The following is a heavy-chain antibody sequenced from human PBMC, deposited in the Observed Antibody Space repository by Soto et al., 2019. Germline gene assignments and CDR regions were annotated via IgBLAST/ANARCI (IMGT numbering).Heavy chain of an antibody. CDR2: INAGNGNT. Sequence: PGASVKVSCKASGYSFTNYAMHWVRQAPGQRLEWMGWINAGNGNTRYSQRFQGRVTITRDTSASTAYMELSSLTSEDTAVYYCAREAAMVTPFDYWGQGTIVTVSS. CDR3: AREAAMVTPFDY. D-gene: IGHD5-18*01. J-gene: IGHJ4*02. V-gene: IGHV1-3*01. CDR1: GYSFTNYA.